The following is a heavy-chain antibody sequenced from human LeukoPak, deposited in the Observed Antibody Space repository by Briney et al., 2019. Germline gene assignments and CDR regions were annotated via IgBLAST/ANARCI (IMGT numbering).Heavy chain of an antibody. Sequence: SETLSLTCNVSGGSISSYYWSWIRQPPGKGLEWIGYIYYSGSTNYNPSLKSRVTISVDTSKNQFSLKLSSVTAADTAVYYCATLGEYYDSSGYYYDWGQGTLVTVSS. CDR1: GGSISSYY. D-gene: IGHD3-22*01. CDR3: ATLGEYYDSSGYYYD. J-gene: IGHJ4*02. V-gene: IGHV4-59*12. CDR2: IYYSGST.